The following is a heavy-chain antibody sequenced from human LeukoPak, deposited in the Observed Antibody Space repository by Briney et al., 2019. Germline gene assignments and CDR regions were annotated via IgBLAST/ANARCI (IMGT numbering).Heavy chain of an antibody. Sequence: RGRSMRLSCAPSGFSFTNYAMHWDRQAPGRGRGWVAFISYEGSNKYHADSMKGPFTPPRDNSKNTLYLHINSLRAEDTAVYYCARDSQTYYDFWSGPHDYYTGMDVWGQGNTVTVSS. J-gene: IGHJ6*02. CDR1: GFSFTNYA. V-gene: IGHV3-30-3*01. CDR2: ISYEGSNK. D-gene: IGHD3-3*01. CDR3: ARDSQTYYDFWSGPHDYYTGMDV.